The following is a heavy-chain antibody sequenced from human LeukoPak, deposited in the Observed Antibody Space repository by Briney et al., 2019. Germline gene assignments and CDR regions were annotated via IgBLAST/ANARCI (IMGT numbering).Heavy chain of an antibody. V-gene: IGHV3-21*01. CDR3: ARSLYYGDDDNYFDY. D-gene: IGHD3-3*01. Sequence: AGGSLRLSCAASGFTFSSYSMNWVRQAPGKGLEWVSSISSSSSYIYYADSVKGRFTISRDNAKNSVNLQMNSLRAEDTAVYYCARSLYYGDDDNYFDYWGQGTLVTVSS. CDR2: ISSSSSYI. CDR1: GFTFSSYS. J-gene: IGHJ4*02.